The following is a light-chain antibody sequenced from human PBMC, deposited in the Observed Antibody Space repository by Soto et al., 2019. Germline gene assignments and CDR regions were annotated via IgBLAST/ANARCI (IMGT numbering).Light chain of an antibody. Sequence: EFVLTQSPGTLSLSPGERATLSCRASQSLTNSFIAWYQQKPGQAPRLLIYDASNRATGIPARFSGSGSGTDFTLTISSLEPEDFAVYYCQQRSNWPPWTFGQGTKVDI. V-gene: IGKV3-11*01. J-gene: IGKJ1*01. CDR3: QQRSNWPPWT. CDR2: DAS. CDR1: QSLTNSF.